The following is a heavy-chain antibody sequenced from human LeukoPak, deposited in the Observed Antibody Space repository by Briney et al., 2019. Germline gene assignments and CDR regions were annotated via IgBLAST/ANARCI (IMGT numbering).Heavy chain of an antibody. Sequence: GGSLRLSCAASGFTVGSNYMSWVRQAPGKGLEWVSVIYSGGSTYYADSVKGRFTISRDNAKNSLYLEMNSLRAEDTAVYYCARERSSGWNDYWGQGTLVTVSS. J-gene: IGHJ4*02. CDR3: ARERSSGWNDY. V-gene: IGHV3-53*01. CDR1: GFTVGSNY. CDR2: IYSGGST. D-gene: IGHD6-19*01.